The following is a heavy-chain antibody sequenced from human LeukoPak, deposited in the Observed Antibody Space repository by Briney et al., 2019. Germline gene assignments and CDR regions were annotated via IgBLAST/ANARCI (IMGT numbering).Heavy chain of an antibody. J-gene: IGHJ3*02. V-gene: IGHV4-4*02. CDR1: GFTFSSYW. Sequence: GSLRLSCADSGFTFSSYWMHWDRKAPGKGLVWIGKIYYTGTTTTSPSLRGRVTMSVDTSKNQFSLKLRPVTAADTAVYYCARHGYCTTTRCPPGTTFGFDIWGRGTTVTVSS. CDR2: IYYTGTT. CDR3: ARHGYCTTTRCPPGTTFGFDI. D-gene: IGHD2-2*03.